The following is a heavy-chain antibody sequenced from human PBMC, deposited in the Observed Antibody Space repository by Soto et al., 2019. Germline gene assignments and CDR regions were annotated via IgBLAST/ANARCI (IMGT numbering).Heavy chain of an antibody. Sequence: PSETLSITCTVSGGSISSSSYYWGWIRQPPGKGLEWIGSIYYSGSTYYNPSLKSRVTISVDTSKNQFSLKLSSVTAADTAVYYCASPKIAFYNWFDPWGQRTLVTVS. D-gene: IGHD3-3*02. CDR1: GGSISSSSYY. J-gene: IGHJ5*02. CDR3: ASPKIAFYNWFDP. CDR2: IYYSGST. V-gene: IGHV4-39*01.